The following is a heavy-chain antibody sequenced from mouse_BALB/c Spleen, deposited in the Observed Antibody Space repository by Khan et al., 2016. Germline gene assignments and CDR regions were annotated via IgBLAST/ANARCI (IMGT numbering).Heavy chain of an antibody. D-gene: IGHD2-2*01. CDR1: GYAFSIYW. Sequence: QVQLQQSGAELVRPGSSVKISCKASGYAFSIYWMNWVKQRPGQGLEWIGQIYPGDGDTDYNGKFKDKATLTADKSSSIAYMQFSSLTSEDSAVYFCARSGYGYDYWGQGTTLTVSS. V-gene: IGHV1-80*01. J-gene: IGHJ2*01. CDR3: ARSGYGYDY. CDR2: IYPGDGDT.